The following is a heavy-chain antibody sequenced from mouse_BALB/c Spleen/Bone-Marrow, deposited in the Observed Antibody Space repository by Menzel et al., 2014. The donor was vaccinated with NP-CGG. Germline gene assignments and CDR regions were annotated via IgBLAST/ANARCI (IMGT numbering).Heavy chain of an antibody. CDR3: ARGVRGYDGFAY. Sequence: VQLQQSGAELAKPGASVKMSCKASGYTFTSYWMHWVKQRPGQGLEWIGYINPSTGNTEYNQKFKDKATLTADKSSSTTCMQLSSLTSEDSAVYYCARGVRGYDGFAYWGQGTLVTVSA. CDR2: INPSTGNT. J-gene: IGHJ3*01. CDR1: GYTFTSYW. D-gene: IGHD2-2*01. V-gene: IGHV1-7*01.